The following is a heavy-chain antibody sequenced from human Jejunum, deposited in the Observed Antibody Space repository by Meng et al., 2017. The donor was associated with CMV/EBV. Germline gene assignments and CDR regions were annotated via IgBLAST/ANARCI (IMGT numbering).Heavy chain of an antibody. CDR3: ARGPGASTREGFDY. J-gene: IGHJ4*02. D-gene: IGHD1-26*01. Sequence: QLPESGPGWVRPSVPLSLTCTVSGGSVNNYYWSWIRQSAGKGLEWIGRFYSSDTYNYHPSLDSRVTMSLDTSKNQFSLNLRSVTAADTATYYCARGPGASTREGFDYWGLGTLVTVSS. CDR1: GGSVNNYY. CDR2: FYSSDTY. V-gene: IGHV4-4*07.